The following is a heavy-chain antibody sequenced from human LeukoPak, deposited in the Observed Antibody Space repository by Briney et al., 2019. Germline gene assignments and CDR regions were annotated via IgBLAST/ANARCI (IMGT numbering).Heavy chain of an antibody. D-gene: IGHD3-22*01. CDR3: ARDTGGDSSDYYYY. Sequence: GGSLRLSCAASGFTFSSYSMNWVRQAPGKGLEWVSSISSSSSYIYYVDSVKGRFTISRDNAKNSLYLQMNSLRAEDTAVYYCARDTGGDSSDYYYYWGQGTLVTVSS. V-gene: IGHV3-21*01. CDR1: GFTFSSYS. CDR2: ISSSSSYI. J-gene: IGHJ4*02.